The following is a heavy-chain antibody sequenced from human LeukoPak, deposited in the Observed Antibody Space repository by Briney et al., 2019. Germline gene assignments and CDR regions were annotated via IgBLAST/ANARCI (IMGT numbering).Heavy chain of an antibody. CDR2: IYWDDDK. D-gene: IGHD4-23*01. Sequence: SGPTLVKPTQTLTLTCTFSGFSLSTTGVAVGWIRQPPGKALEWLALIYWDDDKRYSPSLKSRLTITKDTSKNQVVLTMTNMGPVDTATYFCAHRVTNSLFDYWGQGTLVTVSS. V-gene: IGHV2-5*02. CDR1: GFSLSTTGVA. J-gene: IGHJ4*02. CDR3: AHRVTNSLFDY.